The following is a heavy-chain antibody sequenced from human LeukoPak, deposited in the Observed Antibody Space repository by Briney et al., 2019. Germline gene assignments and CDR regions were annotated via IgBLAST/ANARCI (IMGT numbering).Heavy chain of an antibody. CDR2: IYYSGST. CDR1: GGSISTNGYY. CDR3: ARPSYCIGGTRFHDY. D-gene: IGHD2-15*01. Sequence: KPSETLSLTCTVSGGSISTNGYYWGWIRQPPGEGLEWIGIIYYSGSTYYNPSLKSRVTLSVDASRNQFSLKLSSVTAADTAVYYWARPSYCIGGTRFHDYWGQGTLVTVSS. V-gene: IGHV4-39*01. J-gene: IGHJ4*02.